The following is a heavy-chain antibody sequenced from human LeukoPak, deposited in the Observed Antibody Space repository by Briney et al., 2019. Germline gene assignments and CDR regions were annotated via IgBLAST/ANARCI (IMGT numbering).Heavy chain of an antibody. V-gene: IGHV3-30-3*01. Sequence: GRSLRLSCAASGFTFSSYAMHWVRQAPGKGLEWVAVISYDGSNKYYADSVEGRFTISRDNSKNTLYLQMNSLRAEDTAVYYCARDLGDYDSSGWPRGGFYYGMDVWGQGTTVTVSS. CDR3: ARDLGDYDSSGWPRGGFYYGMDV. CDR1: GFTFSSYA. CDR2: ISYDGSNK. J-gene: IGHJ6*02. D-gene: IGHD6-19*01.